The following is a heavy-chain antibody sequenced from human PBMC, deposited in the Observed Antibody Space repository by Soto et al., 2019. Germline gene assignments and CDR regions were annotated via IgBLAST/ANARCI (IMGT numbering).Heavy chain of an antibody. Sequence: PSETLSLTCTVSGDSISSSSYYWVWIRQPPGRGPEWIGSIFYSGTTYYNPSLKSRVTISIDTSKNQFSLKLTSVTAADTAVYYCAKTGPYDILTCWYFDLWGRGTLVTVS. CDR1: GDSISSSSYY. CDR3: AKTGPYDILTCWYFDL. CDR2: IFYSGTT. J-gene: IGHJ2*01. V-gene: IGHV4-39*01. D-gene: IGHD3-9*01.